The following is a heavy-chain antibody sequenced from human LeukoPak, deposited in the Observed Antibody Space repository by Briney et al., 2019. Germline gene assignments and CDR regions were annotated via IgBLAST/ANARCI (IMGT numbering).Heavy chain of an antibody. CDR3: VRESDDWSGPGIGRPLDV. D-gene: IGHD3-3*01. Sequence: GGSLRLSCAASGFTFSSYSMNWVRQAPGKGLEWVSSISSSSTYIYYADSVKGRFTISRDNAKNSVSLQMDGLRAEDTAVYHCVRESDDWSGPGIGRPLDVWGKGTTVTVSS. J-gene: IGHJ6*04. CDR2: ISSSSTYI. CDR1: GFTFSSYS. V-gene: IGHV3-21*01.